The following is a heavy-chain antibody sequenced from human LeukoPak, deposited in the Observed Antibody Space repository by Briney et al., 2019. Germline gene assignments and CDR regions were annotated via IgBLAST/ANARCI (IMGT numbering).Heavy chain of an antibody. Sequence: GGSLRLSCVASGFPFNTYFMHWVRQAPGRGLKGVASIRYDGSNKYYADSVRGRLSISRDNSKETLYLQMNSLRTGDTAVYYCAKSRSNYDFWSAFDYWGQGALVTVSS. V-gene: IGHV3-30*02. D-gene: IGHD3-3*01. CDR2: IRYDGSNK. CDR1: GFPFNTYF. CDR3: AKSRSNYDFWSAFDY. J-gene: IGHJ4*02.